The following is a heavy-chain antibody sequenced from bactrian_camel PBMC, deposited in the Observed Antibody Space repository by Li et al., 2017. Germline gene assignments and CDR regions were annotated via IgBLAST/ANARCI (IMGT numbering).Heavy chain of an antibody. CDR1: GFTFSSYW. V-gene: IGHV3S1*01. J-gene: IGHJ4*01. D-gene: IGHD3*01. Sequence: HVQLVESGGGLVRPGGSLRLSCAASGFTFSSYWMYWVRQAPGKGLEWVSTINGDGGKPYYADSVKGRFTISRDNDKNTLYLQLSSQQTQDTGMYYCATTGRGFVGQGTQVTVS. CDR2: INGDGGKP.